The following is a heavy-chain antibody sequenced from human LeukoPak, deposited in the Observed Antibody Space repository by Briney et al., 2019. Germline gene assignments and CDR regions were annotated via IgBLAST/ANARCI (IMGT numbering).Heavy chain of an antibody. CDR2: IYYSGST. D-gene: IGHD5-18*01. V-gene: IGHV4-39*07. Sequence: SETLSLTCTVSGGPISSSSYYWGWIRQPPGKGLEWIGSIYYSGSTYYNPSLKSRVTISVDTSKNQFSLKLSSVTAADTAVYYCARAEKERGYSYGPYISKSRYYGPFDYWGQGTLVTVSS. CDR3: ARAEKERGYSYGPYISKSRYYGPFDY. J-gene: IGHJ4*02. CDR1: GGPISSSSYY.